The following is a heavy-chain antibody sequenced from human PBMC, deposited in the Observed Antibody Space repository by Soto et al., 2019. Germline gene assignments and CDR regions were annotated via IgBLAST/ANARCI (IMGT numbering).Heavy chain of an antibody. V-gene: IGHV1-3*01. CDR2: INAGNGNT. Sequence: QVQLVQSGAEVKKPGASVKVSCKASGYTFTIYVMHWVRQAPGQRLEWMGWINAGNGNTKYSQNFHGRVTITRDTSASTAYMEVSSLRSEDTAVYYCARGITSGHPQYFQHWGQGTLVTVSS. CDR1: GYTFTIYV. J-gene: IGHJ1*01. CDR3: ARGITSGHPQYFQH. D-gene: IGHD2-8*01.